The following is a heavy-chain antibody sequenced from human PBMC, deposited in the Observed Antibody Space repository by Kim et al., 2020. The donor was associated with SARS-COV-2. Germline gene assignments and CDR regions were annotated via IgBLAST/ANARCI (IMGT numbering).Heavy chain of an antibody. D-gene: IGHD6-25*01. Sequence: ASVKVSCKVAGYTLPELSMHWVRQAPGKGLEWMGGFDPEDGKTVYAQQFQGRFTMTDDTSTDTAYMELTSLRSEDTAGYYCAGQRLIEDYNYGLDVGGQGTTVTVSS. V-gene: IGHV1-24*01. CDR2: FDPEDGKT. CDR1: GYTLPELS. CDR3: AGQRLIEDYNYGLDV. J-gene: IGHJ6*02.